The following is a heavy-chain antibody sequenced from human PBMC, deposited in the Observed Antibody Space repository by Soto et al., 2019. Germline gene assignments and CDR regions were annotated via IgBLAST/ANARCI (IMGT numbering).Heavy chain of an antibody. V-gene: IGHV1-58*01. CDR1: GFTFTSSA. Sequence: SVKVSCKASGFTFTSSAVQWVRQARGQRLEWIGWIVVGSGNTNYAQKFQERVTITRDMSTSTAYMELSSLRSEDTAVYYCAADPTYSSSLYYYYYYGMDVWGQGTTVTVSS. CDR3: AADPTYSSSLYYYYYYGMDV. CDR2: IVVGSGNT. D-gene: IGHD6-13*01. J-gene: IGHJ6*02.